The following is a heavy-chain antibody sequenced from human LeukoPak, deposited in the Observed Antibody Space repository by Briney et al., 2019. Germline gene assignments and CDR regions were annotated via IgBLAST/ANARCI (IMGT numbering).Heavy chain of an antibody. D-gene: IGHD3-22*01. J-gene: IGHJ4*02. V-gene: IGHV3-23*01. Sequence: GGSLRLSCAASGFTFSSYAMSWVRQAPGKGLEWVPAISGSGGSTYYADSVKGRFTISRDNSENTLYLQMNSLRAEDTAVYYCAKEFARGYNYYDSSGYYYPFGYWGQGTLVTVSS. CDR2: ISGSGGST. CDR1: GFTFSSYA. CDR3: AKEFARGYNYYDSSGYYYPFGY.